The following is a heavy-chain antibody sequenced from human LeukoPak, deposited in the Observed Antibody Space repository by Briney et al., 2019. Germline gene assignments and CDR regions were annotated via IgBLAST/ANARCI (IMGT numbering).Heavy chain of an antibody. CDR2: IWYDGSKK. V-gene: IGHV3-33*01. CDR1: GFTFSSYG. Sequence: GGSLRLSCAASGFTFSSYGMHWVRQAPGKGLEWVAVIWYDGSKKYYVDTVKGRFTVSRDNSKNTLYLQMNSLRAEDTAVYYCARDLSSRAPYYFDYWGQGTLVTVSS. CDR3: ARDLSSRAPYYFDY. D-gene: IGHD6-13*01. J-gene: IGHJ4*02.